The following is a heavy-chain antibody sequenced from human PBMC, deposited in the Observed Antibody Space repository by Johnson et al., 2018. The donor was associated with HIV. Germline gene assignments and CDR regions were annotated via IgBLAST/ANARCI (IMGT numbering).Heavy chain of an antibody. CDR3: ARDSLAHDAFDI. CDR2: ISYYGSNK. CDR1: GFTFSTYT. Sequence: QVQLVESGGGVVQPGRSLRLFCAVSGFTFSTYTMHWVRQAPGKGLEWVALISYYGSNKYYADSVKGRFTISRDNSKNTRYLQMNSLRAEDTAVYYCARDSLAHDAFDIWGQGTMVTVSS. V-gene: IGHV3-30-3*01. J-gene: IGHJ3*02.